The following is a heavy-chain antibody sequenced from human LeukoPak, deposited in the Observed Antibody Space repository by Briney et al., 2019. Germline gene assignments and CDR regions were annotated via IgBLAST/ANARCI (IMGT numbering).Heavy chain of an antibody. D-gene: IGHD6-13*01. V-gene: IGHV5-51*01. CDR1: GYSFTSYW. CDR3: ARSRGTYSSWLDY. CDR2: IYPHDSNT. J-gene: IGHJ4*02. Sequence: GESLKISCKGSGYSFTSYWIAWVRQMPGKGLEWMGIIYPHDSNTRYSPSFQGQVTISADKSISTAYLQWSSLKASDTAMYYCARSRGTYSSWLDYWVQGTLVTVSS.